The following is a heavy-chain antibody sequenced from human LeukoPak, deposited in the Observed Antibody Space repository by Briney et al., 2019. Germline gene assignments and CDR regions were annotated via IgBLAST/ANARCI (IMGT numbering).Heavy chain of an antibody. J-gene: IGHJ5*02. CDR2: IYTSGST. D-gene: IGHD3-3*01. CDR1: GGSISSGSYY. Sequence: SETLSLTCTVSGGSISSGSYYWSWIRQPAGKGLEWIGRIYTSGSTNYNPSLKSRVTISVDTSKNQFSLKLGSVTAADTAVYYCARAFWSGGWFDPWGQGTLVTVSS. CDR3: ARAFWSGGWFDP. V-gene: IGHV4-61*02.